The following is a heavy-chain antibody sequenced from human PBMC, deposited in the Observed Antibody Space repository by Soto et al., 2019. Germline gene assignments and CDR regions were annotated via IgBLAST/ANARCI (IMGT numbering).Heavy chain of an antibody. J-gene: IGHJ4*02. Sequence: GGSLRLSCAAAGFTFSTHAMHWVRQAADKGLEWVAFIWSDGSNKYYADSVKGRATISRDNSKKTVDLQMTSLRAEDTAVYYCAKDPPGSGWAFDYWGQGTLVTVTS. CDR1: GFTFSTHA. CDR3: AKDPPGSGWAFDY. CDR2: IWSDGSNK. D-gene: IGHD6-19*01. V-gene: IGHV3-30*02.